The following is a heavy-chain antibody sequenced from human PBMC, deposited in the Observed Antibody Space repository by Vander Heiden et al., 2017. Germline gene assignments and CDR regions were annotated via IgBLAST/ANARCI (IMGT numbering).Heavy chain of an antibody. Sequence: QVQLQESGPGLVTPSETLSLTCAVSGGSMGNYYWTWLRKPAGKALEWLGRLYTGGSTTYNPSLKSRVTMSVATSKNQFSLKLTSVTAADTAVYYCVGNYYDSRGYYFIDSWGQGTLVTVS. D-gene: IGHD3-22*01. CDR1: GGSMGNYY. V-gene: IGHV4-4*07. CDR2: LYTGGST. J-gene: IGHJ4*02. CDR3: VGNYYDSRGYYFIDS.